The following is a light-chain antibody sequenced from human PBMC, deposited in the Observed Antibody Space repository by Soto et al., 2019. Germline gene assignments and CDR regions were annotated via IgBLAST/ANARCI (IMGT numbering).Light chain of an antibody. CDR1: QDISNY. CDR2: DAS. Sequence: DIQMTQSPSSLSASVGDIVTIACQASQDISNYLHWYQQKPGKAPKLLIYDASNLETGVPSRFSGSGSGTDFTFTISSLHPEDIATYYCQQYDNFPRAINFGQGTRLEI. J-gene: IGKJ5*01. CDR3: QQYDNFPRAIN. V-gene: IGKV1-33*01.